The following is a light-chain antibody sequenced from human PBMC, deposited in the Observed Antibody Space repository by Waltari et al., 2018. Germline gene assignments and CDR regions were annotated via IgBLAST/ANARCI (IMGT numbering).Light chain of an antibody. V-gene: IGKV1-12*01. J-gene: IGKJ4*01. CDR3: QQANSLPL. Sequence: DIQMTQSPSSVSASVGDRVTITCRASQGISTWLGWYQQKPGKAPKPLIYAASSWKSGVPSRFSGSGSGTEFTLTISSLQPEDFATYYCQQANSLPLFGGGTKVEIK. CDR1: QGISTW. CDR2: AAS.